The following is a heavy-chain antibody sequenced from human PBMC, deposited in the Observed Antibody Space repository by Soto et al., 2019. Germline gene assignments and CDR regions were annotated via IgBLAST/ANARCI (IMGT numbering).Heavy chain of an antibody. CDR3: AKGVATAVPALDY. CDR1: GFTFSSYA. Sequence: GSLRLSCAASGFTFSSYAMSWVRQAPGKGLEWVSTISGSGGSTYYADSVKGRFTISRDSAKKSVYLQMNSLRPDDTAFYYCAKGVATAVPALDYWGQGTLVTVSS. CDR2: ISGSGGST. D-gene: IGHD2-21*02. J-gene: IGHJ4*02. V-gene: IGHV3-23*01.